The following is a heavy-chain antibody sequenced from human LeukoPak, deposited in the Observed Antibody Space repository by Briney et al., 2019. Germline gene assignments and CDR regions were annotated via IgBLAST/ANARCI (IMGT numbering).Heavy chain of an antibody. Sequence: ASVKVSCKASGYTFTAYYMHWVRQAPGPGLECMGWINPNSGGTNYAQKFQGRVTMTRDTSITTAYMELSGLRSDDTAVYYCARLGGGGTWGDFWGQGTLVSVSS. V-gene: IGHV1-2*02. CDR3: ARLGGGGTWGDF. CDR1: GYTFTAYY. D-gene: IGHD2-15*01. J-gene: IGHJ4*02. CDR2: INPNSGGT.